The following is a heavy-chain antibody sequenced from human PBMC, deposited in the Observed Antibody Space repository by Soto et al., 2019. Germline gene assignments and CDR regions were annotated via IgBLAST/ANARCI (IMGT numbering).Heavy chain of an antibody. CDR2: INHSGST. D-gene: IGHD6-19*01. Sequence: ASETLSLTCAVYGGPLSGNYWCWIRQPPGKGMEWIGEINHSGSTNYNPSLKSRVTISVDTSKNQFSLKLSSVTAADTAVYYCARGRGWRSGWYTTLYYYYGMDVWGQGTTVTVSS. V-gene: IGHV4-34*01. J-gene: IGHJ6*02. CDR1: GGPLSGNY. CDR3: ARGRGWRSGWYTTLYYYYGMDV.